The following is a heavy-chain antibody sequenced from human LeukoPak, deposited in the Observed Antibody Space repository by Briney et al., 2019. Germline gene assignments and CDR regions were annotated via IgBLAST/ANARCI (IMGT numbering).Heavy chain of an antibody. J-gene: IGHJ4*02. D-gene: IGHD5-12*01. Sequence: PGRSLRLSCAASGFTFSNYGMHWVRQAPGKGLEWVALISFDESSEYYADSVKGRFSISRDNSKNTLYLQMNNARVGDTAVYYCAKEVGYGSPYFDYWGQGTLVTVSS. CDR2: ISFDESSE. V-gene: IGHV3-30*18. CDR3: AKEVGYGSPYFDY. CDR1: GFTFSNYG.